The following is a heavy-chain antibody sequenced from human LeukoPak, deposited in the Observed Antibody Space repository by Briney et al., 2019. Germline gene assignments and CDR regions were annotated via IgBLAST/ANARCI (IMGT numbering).Heavy chain of an antibody. CDR1: GFTVSSNY. CDR2: IYSGGST. V-gene: IGHV3-66*02. D-gene: IGHD3-10*01. Sequence: GGSLRLSCAASGFTVSSNYMSWVRQAPGKGLEWVSVIYSGGSTYYADSVKGRFTISRDNSKNTLYLQMNSLRAEDTAVYYCARDLVGRFGTTSRRRNWFDPWGQGTLVTVSS. J-gene: IGHJ5*02. CDR3: ARDLVGRFGTTSRRRNWFDP.